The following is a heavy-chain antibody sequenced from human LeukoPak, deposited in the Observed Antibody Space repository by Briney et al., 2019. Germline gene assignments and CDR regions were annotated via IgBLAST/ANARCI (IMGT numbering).Heavy chain of an antibody. J-gene: IGHJ4*02. CDR2: IIPIFGTA. CDR1: GGTFSSYA. V-gene: IGHV1-69*05. Sequence: ASVKVSCKASGGTFSSYAISWARQAPGQGLEWMGRIIPIFGTANYAQKFQGRVTITTDESTSTAYMELSSLRSEDTAVYYCARDSGYSYPNRGDFDYWGQGTLVTASS. D-gene: IGHD5-18*01. CDR3: ARDSGYSYPNRGDFDY.